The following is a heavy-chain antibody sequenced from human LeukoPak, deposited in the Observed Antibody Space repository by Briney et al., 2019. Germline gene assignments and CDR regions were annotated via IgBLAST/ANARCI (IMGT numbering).Heavy chain of an antibody. CDR1: GFTFSSYA. D-gene: IGHD5-18*01. CDR2: TSGSGGST. CDR3: AKDLVGYSYGAFDY. Sequence: GGSLRLSCAASGFTFSSYAMSWVRQAPGKGLEWVSATSGSGGSTYYADSVKGRFTISRDNSKNTLYLQMNSLRAEDTAVYYCAKDLVGYSYGAFDYWGQGTLVTVSS. V-gene: IGHV3-23*01. J-gene: IGHJ4*02.